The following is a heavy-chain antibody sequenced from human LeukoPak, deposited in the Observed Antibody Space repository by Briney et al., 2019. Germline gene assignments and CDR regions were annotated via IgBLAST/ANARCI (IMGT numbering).Heavy chain of an antibody. D-gene: IGHD3-10*01. J-gene: IGHJ4*02. V-gene: IGHV1-18*04. Sequence: ASVDVSCKASGYTFTRYRISWVRQAPGQGPEWMGWLSAYNGNTNHAQKLQGRVTMTTDTSTSTAYMELRRLRSDDTAVYYCARDRAWYYGSGVDYWGQGTLVTVSS. CDR1: GYTFTRYR. CDR3: ARDRAWYYGSGVDY. CDR2: LSAYNGNT.